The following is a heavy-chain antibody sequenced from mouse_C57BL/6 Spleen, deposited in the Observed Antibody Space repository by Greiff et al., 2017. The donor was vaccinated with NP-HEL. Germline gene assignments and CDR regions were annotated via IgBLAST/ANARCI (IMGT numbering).Heavy chain of an antibody. V-gene: IGHV1-52*01. CDR3: AIITTVVPSWFAY. CDR1: GYTFTSYW. CDR2: IDPSDSET. Sequence: QVQLQQPGAELVRPGSSVKLPCKASGYTFTSYWMHWVKQRPIQGLEWIGNIDPSDSETHYNQKFKDKATLTVDKSSSTAYMQLSSLTSEDSAVYYCAIITTVVPSWFAYWGQGTLVTVSA. D-gene: IGHD1-1*01. J-gene: IGHJ3*01.